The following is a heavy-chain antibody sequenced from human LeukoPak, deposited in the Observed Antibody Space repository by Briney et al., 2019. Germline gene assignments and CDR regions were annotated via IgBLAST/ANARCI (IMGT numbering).Heavy chain of an antibody. CDR3: ARVPFVVMGDTGNWFDP. V-gene: IGHV7-4-1*02. D-gene: IGHD2-8*01. J-gene: IGHJ5*02. CDR1: GYTFTNYA. Sequence: AAVKVSCKASGYTFTNYAMNWVRQAPVQGLEWMGWINTNTGNPTYAQGFTGRFVFSLDKLVSTAYLQISRLKAEDTAVYYCARVPFVVMGDTGNWFDPWGQGTLVTVSS. CDR2: INTNTGNP.